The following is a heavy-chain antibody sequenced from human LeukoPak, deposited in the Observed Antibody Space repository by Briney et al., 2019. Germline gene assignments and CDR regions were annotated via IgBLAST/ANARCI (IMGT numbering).Heavy chain of an antibody. J-gene: IGHJ4*02. CDR2: ISTDGSST. CDR1: GFTVSSNY. V-gene: IGHV3-74*01. D-gene: IGHD6-13*01. CDR3: AGHHQAYSRTY. Sequence: GGSLRLSCAASGFTVSSNYISWVRQAPGKGLVWVSRISTDGSSTTYADSVKGRFTISRDNAKDTLYLQMNSLRAEDTAVYYCAGHHQAYSRTYWGQGTLVTVSS.